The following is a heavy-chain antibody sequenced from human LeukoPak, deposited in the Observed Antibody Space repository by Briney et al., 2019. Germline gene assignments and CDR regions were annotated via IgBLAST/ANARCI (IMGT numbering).Heavy chain of an antibody. J-gene: IGHJ4*02. CDR2: IIPIFGTA. CDR1: GRTFSSYA. D-gene: IGHD3-3*01. Sequence: GASVKVSCKASGRTFSSYAISWVRQAPGQGLEWMGGIIPIFGTANYAQKFQGRVTITADESTSTAYLELSSLRSEDTAVYYCARTLYDFWSGYYLDYWGQGTLVTVSS. CDR3: ARTLYDFWSGYYLDY. V-gene: IGHV1-69*13.